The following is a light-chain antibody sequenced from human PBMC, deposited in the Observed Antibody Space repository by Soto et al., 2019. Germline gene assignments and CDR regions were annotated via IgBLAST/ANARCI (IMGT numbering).Light chain of an antibody. CDR3: SAYSRKYHVV. V-gene: IGLV2-14*01. J-gene: IGLJ7*01. Sequence: QSALTQPASVSGSLGQSITISCSGSDNDFVSWYQHAPGKAPRMLLYRVNYRPSGISHRFSGSQSGDTASLTISGLQAEDESDYYCSAYSRKYHVVFGGGTQLTVL. CDR1: DNDF. CDR2: RVN.